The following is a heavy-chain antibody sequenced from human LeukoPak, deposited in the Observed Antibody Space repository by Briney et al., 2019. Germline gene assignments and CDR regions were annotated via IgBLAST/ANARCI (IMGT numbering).Heavy chain of an antibody. CDR1: GGSISSYL. V-gene: IGHV4-4*07. CDR3: ARDRSESGSYDWFDP. Sequence: SETLSLTCTVSGGSISSYLWSWIRQSAGKGLEWLGRIYTSGSTNYNPSLKSRVTMSVDTSKNQFSLNLSSVTAADTAVYYWARDRSESGSYDWFDPWGQGTLVTVSS. CDR2: IYTSGST. D-gene: IGHD1-26*01. J-gene: IGHJ5*02.